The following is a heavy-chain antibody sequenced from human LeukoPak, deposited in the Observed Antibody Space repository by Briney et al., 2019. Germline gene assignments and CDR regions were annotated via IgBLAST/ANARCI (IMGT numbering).Heavy chain of an antibody. CDR3: ARVSRYSYGLDRMSYGMDV. J-gene: IGHJ6*02. V-gene: IGHV4-61*01. CDR1: GGSVSSGSYY. CDR2: IYYSGST. Sequence: SETLSLTCTVSGGSVSSGSYYWSWIRQPPGKGLEWIGYIYYSGSTNYNPSLKSRVTISVDTSKNQFSLKLSSVTAADTAVYYCARVSRYSYGLDRMSYGMDVWGQGTTVTVSS. D-gene: IGHD5-18*01.